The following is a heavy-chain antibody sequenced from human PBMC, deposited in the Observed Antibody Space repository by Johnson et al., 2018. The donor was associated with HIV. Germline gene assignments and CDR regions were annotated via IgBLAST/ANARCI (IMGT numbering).Heavy chain of an antibody. D-gene: IGHD3-3*01. V-gene: IGHV3-13*01. CDR2: IGTAGDT. Sequence: VQLVESGGGLVQPGGSLRLSCAASGFTFSTYDMYWVRQATGKGLEWVSTIGTAGDTYYAGSVKGRFTISRENANNSLYLQMNSLRAGDTAVYYCARGGSHITIFGVDINMGAFDIWGQGTLVTLSS. CDR3: ARGGSHITIFGVDINMGAFDI. J-gene: IGHJ3*02. CDR1: GFTFSTYD.